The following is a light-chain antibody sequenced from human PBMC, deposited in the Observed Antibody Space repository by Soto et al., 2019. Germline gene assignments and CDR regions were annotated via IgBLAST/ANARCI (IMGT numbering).Light chain of an antibody. V-gene: IGKV1-39*01. CDR1: RSINIY. Sequence: DIQMTQSPSSLSASVGDRVTITCRASRSINIYLNWYQQKPGKAPKLLSYAASNLQSGVPSRFSGDGVVTHFTLTISSLQPEDFATYHCQQSHSSPYTFGQGTRLEIK. J-gene: IGKJ5*01. CDR3: QQSHSSPYT. CDR2: AAS.